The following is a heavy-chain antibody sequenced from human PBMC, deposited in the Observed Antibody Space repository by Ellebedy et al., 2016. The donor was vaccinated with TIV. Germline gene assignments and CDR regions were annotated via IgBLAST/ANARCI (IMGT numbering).Heavy chain of an antibody. CDR2: IYHSGSN. Sequence: SETLSLTCAVSGGSISSGGYSWSWIRQPPGKGLEWIGYIYHSGSNYYNPSLKSRVTISVDRSKNQFSLKLSSVTAADTAVYYCARDAYYSKEGFDYWGQGTLVTVSS. V-gene: IGHV4-30-2*01. CDR1: GGSISSGGYS. CDR3: ARDAYYSKEGFDY. J-gene: IGHJ4*02. D-gene: IGHD3-10*01.